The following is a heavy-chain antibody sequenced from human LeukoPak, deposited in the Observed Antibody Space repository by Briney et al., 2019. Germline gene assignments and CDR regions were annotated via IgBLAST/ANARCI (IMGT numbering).Heavy chain of an antibody. D-gene: IGHD2-21*02. V-gene: IGHV3-7*04. CDR1: GFTFSSYA. CDR2: IHQDGNEK. CDR3: ARGDDFSGDY. J-gene: IGHJ4*02. Sequence: PGRSLRLSCAASGFTFSSYAMHWLRQALGKGLEWVANIHQDGNEKYYVDSVKGRFTISRDNAKNSLYLQMNSLRVEDTAVYYCARGDDFSGDYWGQGTLVTVSS.